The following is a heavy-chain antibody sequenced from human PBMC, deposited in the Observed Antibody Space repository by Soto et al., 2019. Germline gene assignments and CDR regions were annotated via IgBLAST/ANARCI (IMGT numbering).Heavy chain of an antibody. Sequence: EVDLVESGGGLAQPGRSLRLSCVASGFTFDDHGMHWVRQIPGRGLEWVLGISWNRGSIGYAESVKGRFTIFRDNAKNSLYLEMNSLRQEDTALYYCVRDTSSGWHLKDHWGQGVQVSVSS. J-gene: IGHJ4*02. CDR2: ISWNRGSI. D-gene: IGHD3-9*01. CDR1: GFTFDDHG. CDR3: VRDTSSGWHLKDH. V-gene: IGHV3-9*01.